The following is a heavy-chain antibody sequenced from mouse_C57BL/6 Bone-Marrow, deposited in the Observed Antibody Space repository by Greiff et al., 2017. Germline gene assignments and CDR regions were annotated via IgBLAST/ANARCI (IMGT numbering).Heavy chain of an antibody. CDR1: GISITTGNYR. CDR2: IYYSGTI. V-gene: IGHV3-5*01. CDR3: ARENYSNYGWDVFDY. J-gene: IGHJ2*01. Sequence: VQLQQSGPGLVKPSQTVFLTCTVTGISITTGNYRWSWIRQFPGNKLEWIGYIYYSGTITYNPSLTSRTTITRDTPKNQFFLEMNSLTAEDTATYYCARENYSNYGWDVFDYWGQGTTLTVSS. D-gene: IGHD2-5*01.